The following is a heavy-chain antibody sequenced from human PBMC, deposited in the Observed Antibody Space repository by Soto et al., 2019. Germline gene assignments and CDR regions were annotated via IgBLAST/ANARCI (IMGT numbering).Heavy chain of an antibody. CDR3: ARDGRLPQNIDH. J-gene: IGHJ5*02. V-gene: IGHV3-7*01. CDR1: GFTFSSYW. Sequence: EVQLVESGGGLVQPGGSLRLSCAASGFTFSSYWMSWVRQAPGKGLEWVANIKEDGSETNYVDSVKGRFTISRDNAKNSQNLQLNSLRAEDTAVYYCARDGRLPQNIDHWGQGTLVTVSS. D-gene: IGHD2-15*01. CDR2: IKEDGSET.